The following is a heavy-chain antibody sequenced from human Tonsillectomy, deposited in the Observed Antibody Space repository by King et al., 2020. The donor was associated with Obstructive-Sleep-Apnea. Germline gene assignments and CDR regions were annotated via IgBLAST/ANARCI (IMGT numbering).Heavy chain of an antibody. V-gene: IGHV4-59*01. D-gene: IGHD3-22*01. CDR3: ARVYYYDSSGYYHFDY. CDR2: IYYSGST. J-gene: IGHJ4*02. Sequence: QLQESGPGLVKPSETLSLTCTVSGGSISSYYWSWIRQPPGKGLEWIWYIYYSGSTNYNPSLKSRVTISVDTSTNQFSLKLSSVTAADTAVYYCARVYYYDSSGYYHFDYWGQGTLVTVSS. CDR1: GGSISSYY.